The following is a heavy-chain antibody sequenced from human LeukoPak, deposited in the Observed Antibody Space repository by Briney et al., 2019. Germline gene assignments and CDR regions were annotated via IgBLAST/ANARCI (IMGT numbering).Heavy chain of an antibody. CDR3: GALYGGFDP. V-gene: IGHV3-7*01. J-gene: IGHJ5*02. Sequence: GGSLRLSCAASGFPFSSSWMSWVRQAPGKGLEWVANIKHDGSEKYYVESLKGRFTISRDNAKNSLFLQMTSLRAEDTAVYYCGALYGGFDPWGQGTLVTVSS. CDR1: GFPFSSSW. D-gene: IGHD4-17*01. CDR2: IKHDGSEK.